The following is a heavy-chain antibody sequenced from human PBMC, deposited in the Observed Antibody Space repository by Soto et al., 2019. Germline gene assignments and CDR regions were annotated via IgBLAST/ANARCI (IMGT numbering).Heavy chain of an antibody. Sequence: QVQLQESGPGLVKPSQTLSLTCTVSGGSISSGGYYWSWIRQHPGKGLEWIGYIYYSGRTYYNQSLKSRVTISVDTSKNQFSLKLSSVTAADTAVYYCARGSPSSRIFDYWGQGTLVTGSS. CDR2: IYYSGRT. CDR3: ARGSPSSRIFDY. CDR1: GGSISSGGYY. D-gene: IGHD2-2*01. J-gene: IGHJ4*02. V-gene: IGHV4-31*03.